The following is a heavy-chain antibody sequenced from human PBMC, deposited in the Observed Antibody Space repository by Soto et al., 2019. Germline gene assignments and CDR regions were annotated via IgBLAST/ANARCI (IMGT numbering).Heavy chain of an antibody. V-gene: IGHV4-61*01. Sequence: PSETLSLTCTVSGGSVSSGSYYWSWIRQPPGKGLEWIGYIYYSGSTNYNPSLKSRVTISVDTSKNQLSLKLSSVTAADTAVYYCARDSTYYYDKGYGMDVWGQGTTVTVSS. CDR2: IYYSGST. J-gene: IGHJ6*02. D-gene: IGHD3-22*01. CDR1: GGSVSSGSYY. CDR3: ARDSTYYYDKGYGMDV.